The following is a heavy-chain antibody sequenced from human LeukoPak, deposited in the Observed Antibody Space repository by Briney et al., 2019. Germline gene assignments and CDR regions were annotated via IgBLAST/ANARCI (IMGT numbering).Heavy chain of an antibody. V-gene: IGHV3-30*18. J-gene: IGHJ4*02. D-gene: IGHD3-10*01. CDR2: ISYDGSNK. Sequence: PGRSLRLSCAASGFTFSSYGMHWVRQAPGKGLEWVAVISYDGSNKYYADSVKGRFTISRDNSKNTLYLQMNSLRAEDTAVYYCAKGRGVRGVYIDYWGQGTLVTVSS. CDR1: GFTFSSYG. CDR3: AKGRGVRGVYIDY.